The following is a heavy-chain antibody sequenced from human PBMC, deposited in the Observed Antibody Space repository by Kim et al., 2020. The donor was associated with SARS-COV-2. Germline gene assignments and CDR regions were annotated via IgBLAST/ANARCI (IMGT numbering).Heavy chain of an antibody. D-gene: IGHD4-17*01. CDR3: AKLKLDYVDNDLDY. J-gene: IGHJ4*02. CDR1: GFTFSSYG. Sequence: GGSLRLSCAASGFTFSSYGMHWVRQAPGKGLEWVAVISYDGSNKYYADSVKGRFTISRDNSKNTLYLQMNSLRAEDTAVYYCAKLKLDYVDNDLDYWGQGTLVTASS. CDR2: ISYDGSNK. V-gene: IGHV3-30*18.